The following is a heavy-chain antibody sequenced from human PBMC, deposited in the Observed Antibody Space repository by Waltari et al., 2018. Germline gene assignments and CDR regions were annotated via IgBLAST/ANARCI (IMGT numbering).Heavy chain of an antibody. CDR1: GGSISSYY. Sequence: QVQLQESGPGLVKPSETLSLTCTVSGGSISSYYWSWLRQPPGKGLEWIGYIYYSGSTNYNPSLKSRVTISVDTSKNQFSLKLSSVTAADTAVYYCARAGYSSGWYLDYWGQGTLVTVSS. CDR2: IYYSGST. CDR3: ARAGYSSGWYLDY. D-gene: IGHD6-19*01. J-gene: IGHJ4*02. V-gene: IGHV4-59*01.